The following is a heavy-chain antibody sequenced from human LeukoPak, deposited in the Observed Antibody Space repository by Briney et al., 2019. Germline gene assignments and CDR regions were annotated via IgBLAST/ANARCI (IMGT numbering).Heavy chain of an antibody. J-gene: IGHJ4*02. CDR3: ARVGKQQLVGGGFDY. D-gene: IGHD6-13*01. Sequence: GASVKVSCKASGGTFSSYAISWVRQAPGQGLEWMGGIIPIFGTANYAQKFQGRVTITTDESTSTAYMELSSLRSEDTAVYYCARVGKQQLVGGGFDYWGQGTLVTVSS. CDR2: IIPIFGTA. V-gene: IGHV1-69*05. CDR1: GGTFSSYA.